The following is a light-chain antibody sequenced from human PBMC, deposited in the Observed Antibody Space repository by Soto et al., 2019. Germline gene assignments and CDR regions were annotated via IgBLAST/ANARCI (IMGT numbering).Light chain of an antibody. V-gene: IGKV3-20*01. J-gene: IGKJ2*01. CDR1: QSVSSCY. CDR2: GAS. Sequence: EIVLTQSPGTLSLSQGERATLSCRASQSVSSCYLAWYQQKPGQAPRPLIYGASSRATGIPDRFSGSGSGTDFTLTISRLEPEDFAVYYCQQYGSSPYTFGQGTKLEIK. CDR3: QQYGSSPYT.